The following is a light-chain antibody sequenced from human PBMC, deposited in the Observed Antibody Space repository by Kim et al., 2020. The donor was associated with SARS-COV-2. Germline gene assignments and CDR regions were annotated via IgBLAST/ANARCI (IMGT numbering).Light chain of an antibody. J-gene: IGLJ3*02. CDR3: AAWDGSLSALV. V-gene: IGLV1-47*01. CDR1: RFNVGTIY. CDR2: RSN. Sequence: GQRVSISCSGSRFNVGTIYVFWYPLFPGPAPPLLIYRSNQRPSGVPARFSCSTSGASASLAISGLRSEDEADYYFAAWDGSLSALVFGGGTQLTVL.